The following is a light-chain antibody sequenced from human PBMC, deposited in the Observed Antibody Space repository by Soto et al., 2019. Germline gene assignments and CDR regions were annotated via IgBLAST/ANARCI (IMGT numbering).Light chain of an antibody. CDR1: QIVSGSY. CDR2: GAS. J-gene: IGKJ4*01. CDR3: QQYGNSPLT. V-gene: IGKV3-20*01. Sequence: EIVLTQSPGALSLSPGERATLSCRASQIVSGSYLGWYQQKPGQSPRLLISGASRRATGIPDRFSGSGSGTDFTLTISSLEPEDFAVYYCQQYGNSPLTFGGGTKVDIK.